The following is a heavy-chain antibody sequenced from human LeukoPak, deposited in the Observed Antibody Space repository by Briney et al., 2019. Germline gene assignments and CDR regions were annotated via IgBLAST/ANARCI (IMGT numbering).Heavy chain of an antibody. CDR2: VHTSEST. Sequence: SETLSLTCTVPGGSISGYYWSWIRQSAGKGLEWIGRVHTSESTSYNPSLKSRVTVSVDTSKNQFSLKLSSATAADTAVYYCARGKALSGTYYYYFDYWGQGTLVTVSS. V-gene: IGHV4-4*07. D-gene: IGHD1-26*01. J-gene: IGHJ4*02. CDR1: GGSISGYY. CDR3: ARGKALSGTYYYYFDY.